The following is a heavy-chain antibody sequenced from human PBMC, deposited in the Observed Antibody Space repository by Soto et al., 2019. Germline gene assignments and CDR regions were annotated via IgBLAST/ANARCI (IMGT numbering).Heavy chain of an antibody. CDR3: ARVGISGSDAFDV. J-gene: IGHJ3*01. V-gene: IGHV4-31*03. D-gene: IGHD6-25*01. CDR1: GDSINRGGHY. CDR2: IYYTGNT. Sequence: QVHLQESGPGLVKPSQTLSLTCTVSGDSINRGGHYCSWIRHHPERGLEWIGYIYYTGNTYYNASLKSRLIIAVDTSSNQFSLKLSSVTAADTAVYYCARVGISGSDAFDVWGQGKTVTVSS.